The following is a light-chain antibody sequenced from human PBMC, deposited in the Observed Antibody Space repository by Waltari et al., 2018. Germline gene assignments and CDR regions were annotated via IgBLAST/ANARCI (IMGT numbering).Light chain of an antibody. J-gene: IGKJ1*01. V-gene: IGKV1-5*03. CDR2: KAS. CDR3: QQYHTYPWT. CDR1: QTTSIW. Sequence: DIQMTQSPSTLSASVGDRVSITCRASQTTSIWLAWYQQKPGKAPKLLIYKASSLQSGVPSRFSGTGSGTEFTLTISRLQPDDFATYYCQQYHTYPWTFGQGTTVEVK.